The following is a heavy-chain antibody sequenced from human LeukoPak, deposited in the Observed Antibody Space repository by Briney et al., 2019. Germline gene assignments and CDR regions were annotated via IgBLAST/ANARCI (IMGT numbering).Heavy chain of an antibody. CDR1: GFTFSSYS. J-gene: IGHJ4*02. Sequence: GGSLRLSCAASGFTFSSYSMNWVRQAPGKGLEWVSSISSSSSYIYYADSVKGRFTISRDNAKNSLYLQMNNLRAEDTAVYYCARDYCGGDCRYYFDYWGQGTLVTVSS. D-gene: IGHD2-21*02. CDR3: ARDYCGGDCRYYFDY. V-gene: IGHV3-21*01. CDR2: ISSSSSYI.